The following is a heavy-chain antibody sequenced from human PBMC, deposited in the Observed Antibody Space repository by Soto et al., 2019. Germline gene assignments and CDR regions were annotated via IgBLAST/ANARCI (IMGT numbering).Heavy chain of an antibody. D-gene: IGHD6-19*01. CDR3: ARVPSSGWPYCFDY. CDR1: GFTVSNNY. J-gene: IGHJ4*02. Sequence: GGSLRLSCAASGFTVSNNYMSWVRQAPGKGLEWVSVIYTAGSTYYADSVKGRFTISRDNSRNTLNLQMNSLRAEDTAVYYCARVPSSGWPYCFDYWGLGTLVTVSS. V-gene: IGHV3-66*01. CDR2: IYTAGST.